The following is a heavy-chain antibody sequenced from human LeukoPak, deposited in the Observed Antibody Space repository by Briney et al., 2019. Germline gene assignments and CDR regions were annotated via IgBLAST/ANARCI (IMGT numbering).Heavy chain of an antibody. J-gene: IGHJ5*02. Sequence: SETLSLTCTGSGGSISSYYWSWIRQPPGKGLEWIWYIYYSGSTNYNPSLKSRVTISVDTSKNQFSLKLSSVTAADTAVYYCARDLGYCSSTSCSNWFDPWGQGTLVTVSS. V-gene: IGHV4-59*01. CDR3: ARDLGYCSSTSCSNWFDP. CDR1: GGSISSYY. CDR2: IYYSGST. D-gene: IGHD2-2*01.